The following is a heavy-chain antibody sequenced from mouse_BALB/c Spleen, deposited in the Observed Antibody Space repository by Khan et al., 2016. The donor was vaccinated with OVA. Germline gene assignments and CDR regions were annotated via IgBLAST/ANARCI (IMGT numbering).Heavy chain of an antibody. CDR2: IRLKSDDYVT. CDR3: LILL. J-gene: IGHJ2*01. CDR1: GFTFSNYW. Sequence: EVQLVESGGGLVQPGGSMKLSCVASGFTFSNYWMNCVRPSPEKGLGWVAEIRLKSDDYVTHYAESVKGRFTISRDDSKSSVYLQMNNLRAEDTGIYYCLILLWGQGTTLTVS. V-gene: IGHV6-6*02.